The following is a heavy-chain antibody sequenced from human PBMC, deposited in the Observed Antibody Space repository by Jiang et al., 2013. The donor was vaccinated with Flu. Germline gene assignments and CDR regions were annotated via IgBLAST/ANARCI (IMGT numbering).Heavy chain of an antibody. D-gene: IGHD3-16*01. Sequence: GPGLVKPSETLSLNCSIFGGSFRSSSHYWGWIRQAPGRGLEWIGSMYYSGTTHYNPSLESRVTTSLDTSNNQFSLKLNSVTPADTAIYYCVREGAMKAFYAFDXWGQGTLVTVSS. J-gene: IGHJ3*02. CDR3: VREGAMKAFYAFDX. V-gene: IGHV4-39*07. CDR1: GGSFRSSSHY. CDR2: MYYSGTT.